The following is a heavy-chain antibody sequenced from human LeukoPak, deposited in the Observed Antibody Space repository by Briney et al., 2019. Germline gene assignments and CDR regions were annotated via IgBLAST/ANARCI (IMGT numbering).Heavy chain of an antibody. Sequence: PGGSLRLSCVASGFTDSSNYMIWVRQAPGKGLEWVSVIYSGGSTYYADSVKGRFTISRDNSKNTLYLQMNSLRAEDTAVYYCASGSGSYRTPYYYVDVWGTGTSVTVSS. J-gene: IGHJ6*03. CDR3: ASGSGSYRTPYYYVDV. CDR2: IYSGGST. V-gene: IGHV3-53*01. CDR1: GFTDSSNY. D-gene: IGHD3-10*01.